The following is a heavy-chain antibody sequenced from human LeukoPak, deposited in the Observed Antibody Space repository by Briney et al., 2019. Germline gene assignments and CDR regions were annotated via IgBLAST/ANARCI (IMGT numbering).Heavy chain of an antibody. CDR2: IRSKANSYAT. CDR1: GFTFSGSA. Sequence: GGSLRLSCAASGFTFSGSAMHWVRQASGKGLEWVGRIRSKANSYATAYAASVKGRFTISRGDSKNTAYLQMNSLKTEDTAVYYCTRPETLGHYYDSTLDAFDIWGQGTMVTVSS. D-gene: IGHD3-22*01. J-gene: IGHJ3*02. V-gene: IGHV3-73*01. CDR3: TRPETLGHYYDSTLDAFDI.